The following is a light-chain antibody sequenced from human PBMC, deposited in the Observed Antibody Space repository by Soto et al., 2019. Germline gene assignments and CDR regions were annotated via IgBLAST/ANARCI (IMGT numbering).Light chain of an antibody. J-gene: IGLJ2*01. CDR2: DVN. V-gene: IGLV2-14*01. CDR3: SSYTTSTILV. CDR1: SSDVGGYNY. Sequence: QSVLTQPASVSGSPGQSITISCTGTSSDVGGYNYVSWYQQHPGKAPKVMIYDVNNRPSGVSNRFSGSKSGNTASLTISGLQAEDEADYYCSSYTTSTILVFGGGTKLTVL.